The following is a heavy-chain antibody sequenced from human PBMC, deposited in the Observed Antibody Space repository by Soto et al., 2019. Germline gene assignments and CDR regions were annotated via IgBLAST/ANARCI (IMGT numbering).Heavy chain of an antibody. D-gene: IGHD1-26*01. CDR3: ARVVPGAEAWFGP. J-gene: IGHJ5*02. V-gene: IGHV1-18*01. CDR1: LYALSPYA. Sequence: CQHYLYALSPYALRSVRHAPGQPLEWLGWISLYSDGTNYAQKFQGRVSMTTDTSTTTAYMELRSLRSDDTAVYYCARVVPGAEAWFGPWGQGNLVKISS. CDR2: ISLYSDGT.